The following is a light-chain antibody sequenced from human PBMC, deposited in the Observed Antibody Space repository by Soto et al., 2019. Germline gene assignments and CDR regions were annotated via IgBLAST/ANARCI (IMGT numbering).Light chain of an antibody. CDR2: GAS. J-gene: IGKJ1*01. CDR1: QSVRSNS. CDR3: QQYTDLPRT. Sequence: EIVLPQSPGTLSLSPGERATLSCRASQSVRSNSLAWFQQKPGQAPRLLIYGASNRATGIPDRFSGSGSGTDFTLTISRLEPEDFAVYYCQQYTDLPRTFGQGTKVDIK. V-gene: IGKV3-20*01.